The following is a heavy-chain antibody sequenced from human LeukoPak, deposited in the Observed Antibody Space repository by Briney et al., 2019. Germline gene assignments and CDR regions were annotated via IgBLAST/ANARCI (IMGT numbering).Heavy chain of an antibody. V-gene: IGHV4-34*01. J-gene: IGHJ4*02. D-gene: IGHD6-19*01. CDR2: INHNGGT. Sequence: SETLSLTCAVYGGSFSGYFWSWIRQPPGKGLEWIGDINHNGGTNYNPSLKSRVTISVDTSKSQFSLKLSSVTAADTAVYYCARDGGGAGLSFDYWGQGTLVTVSS. CDR1: GGSFSGYF. CDR3: ARDGGGAGLSFDY.